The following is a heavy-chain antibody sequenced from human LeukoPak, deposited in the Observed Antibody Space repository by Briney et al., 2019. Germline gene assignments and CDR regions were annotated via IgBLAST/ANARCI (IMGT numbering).Heavy chain of an antibody. CDR1: GFSFTKYA. CDR3: AKVVLVGYDILTGYYYFDS. V-gene: IGHV3-23*01. D-gene: IGHD3-9*01. Sequence: SGGSLRLSCAASGFSFTKYAMAWVRQAPGKGLEWVSTISDSGDSSYYADSVKGRFTISRYISQNTLYLQMNSLRAEDTAIYYCAKVVLVGYDILTGYYYFDSWGQGTLVTVSS. CDR2: ISDSGDSS. J-gene: IGHJ4*02.